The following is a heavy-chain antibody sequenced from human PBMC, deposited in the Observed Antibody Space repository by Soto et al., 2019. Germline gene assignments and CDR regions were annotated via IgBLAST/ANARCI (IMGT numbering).Heavy chain of an antibody. V-gene: IGHV4-31*03. D-gene: IGHD3-22*01. CDR3: ARDLYDSSGSGSMDV. J-gene: IGHJ6*02. Sequence: SETLSLTCTVSGGSISSGGYYWSWIRQHPGKGLEWIGYIYYSGSTYYNPSLKSRVTISVDTSKNQFSLKLSSVTAADTAVYYCARDLYDSSGSGSMDVWGQGTTVTVSS. CDR1: GGSISSGGYY. CDR2: IYYSGST.